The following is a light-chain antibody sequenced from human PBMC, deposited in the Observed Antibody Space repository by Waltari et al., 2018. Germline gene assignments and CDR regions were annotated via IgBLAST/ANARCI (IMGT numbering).Light chain of an antibody. V-gene: IGKV1-39*01. Sequence: DIQMTQTPSPLSASVGDRVTITCRASATIRIILNWYQQKQGKAPKLLINTASRIPSAVPSRMSGSGACTEFSLTISTLQHEDFSTDYCQQRYSIPLTFGGGTKVEIK. CDR2: TAS. J-gene: IGKJ4*01. CDR1: ATIRII. CDR3: QQRYSIPLT.